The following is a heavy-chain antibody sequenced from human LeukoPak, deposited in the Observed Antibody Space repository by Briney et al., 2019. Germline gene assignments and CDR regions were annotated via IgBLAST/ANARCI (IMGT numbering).Heavy chain of an antibody. CDR3: ARVDTVMAHWFDP. D-gene: IGHD5-18*01. J-gene: IGHJ5*02. CDR1: GYTFTSYA. CDR2: INAGNGKT. Sequence: ASAKVSCKASGYTFTSYAMHWVRQAPGQRLEWMGWINAGNGKTKYSQKFQGRVTVTRGTAANTAYLELSSLRSDDTAVYYCARVDTVMAHWFDPWGQGTLVTVSS. V-gene: IGHV1-3*01.